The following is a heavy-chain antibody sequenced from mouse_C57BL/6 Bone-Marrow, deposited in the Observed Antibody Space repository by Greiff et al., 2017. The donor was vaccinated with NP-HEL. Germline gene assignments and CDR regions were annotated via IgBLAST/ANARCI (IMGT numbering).Heavy chain of an antibody. Sequence: QVQLQQPGAELVKPGASVKLSCKASGYTFTSYWMHWVKQRPGRGLEWIGRIDPNSGGTNYNEKFKSKATLTVDKPSSTAYMQLSRLTSEDSAEYYCARDHYGSSGSFFGCWGQGTTLTVSS. D-gene: IGHD1-1*01. CDR1: GYTFTSYW. J-gene: IGHJ2*01. CDR2: IDPNSGGT. CDR3: ARDHYGSSGSFFGC. V-gene: IGHV1-72*01.